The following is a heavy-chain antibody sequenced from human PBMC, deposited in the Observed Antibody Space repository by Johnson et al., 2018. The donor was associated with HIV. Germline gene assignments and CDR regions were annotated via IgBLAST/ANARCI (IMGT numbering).Heavy chain of an antibody. D-gene: IGHD2-15*01. V-gene: IGHV3-48*04. CDR1: GFTFSSYS. J-gene: IGHJ3*02. Sequence: VQLVESGGGLVQPGGSLRLSCAASGFTFSSYSMNWVRQAPGKGLEWVSYISSSGSTIYYADSVKGRFTISRDNAKNSLYLQMNSLRAEDTAVYYCARDPFTPAGSDAFDIWGQGTMVTVSS. CDR3: ARDPFTPAGSDAFDI. CDR2: ISSSGSTI.